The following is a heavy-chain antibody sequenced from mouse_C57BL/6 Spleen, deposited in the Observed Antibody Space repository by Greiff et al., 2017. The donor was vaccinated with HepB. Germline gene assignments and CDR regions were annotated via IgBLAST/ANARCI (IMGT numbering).Heavy chain of an antibody. V-gene: IGHV1-80*01. CDR2: IYPGDGDT. CDR1: GYAFSSYW. Sequence: QVQLKQSGAELVKPGASVKISCKASGYAFSSYWMNWVKQRPGKGLEWIGQIYPGDGDTNYNGKFKGKATLTADKSSSTAYMQLSSLTSEDSAVYFCARGDYYGNYPYYAMDYWGQGTSVTVSS. CDR3: ARGDYYGNYPYYAMDY. D-gene: IGHD2-1*01. J-gene: IGHJ4*01.